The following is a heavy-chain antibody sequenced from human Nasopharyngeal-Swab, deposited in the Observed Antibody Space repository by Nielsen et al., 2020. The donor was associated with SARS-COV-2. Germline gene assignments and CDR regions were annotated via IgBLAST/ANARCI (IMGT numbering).Heavy chain of an antibody. CDR2: IIPIFGTA. J-gene: IGHJ6*03. Sequence: WVRQAPGQGLEWMGGIIPIFGTANYAQKFQGRVTITADKSTSTAYMELSSLRSEDTAVYYCARVRNFWSGYPNYYYYYYMDVWGKGTTVTVSS. CDR3: ARVRNFWSGYPNYYYYYYMDV. V-gene: IGHV1-69*06. D-gene: IGHD3-3*01.